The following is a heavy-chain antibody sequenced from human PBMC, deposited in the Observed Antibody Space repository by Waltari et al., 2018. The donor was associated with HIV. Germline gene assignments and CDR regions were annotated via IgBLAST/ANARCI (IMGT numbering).Heavy chain of an antibody. Sequence: QVQLVQFGTEVKKAGASVKVSCKTSGYTFTEYGISWVRQAPGQGLEWMGWISPYNGDANYAQKRQGRVTMTTDTSTKTAYMEVRSLRSDDTAVYYCARQGLQYSDGMDVWGHGTTVTVSS. J-gene: IGHJ6*02. CDR1: GYTFTEYG. CDR3: ARQGLQYSDGMDV. CDR2: ISPYNGDA. V-gene: IGHV1-18*01. D-gene: IGHD4-4*01.